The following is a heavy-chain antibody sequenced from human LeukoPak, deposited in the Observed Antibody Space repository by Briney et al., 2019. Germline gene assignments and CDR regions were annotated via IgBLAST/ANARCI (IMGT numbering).Heavy chain of an antibody. D-gene: IGHD2-2*02. J-gene: IGHJ4*02. CDR2: INAGNGNT. CDR1: GYTFTSYA. Sequence: ASVKVSCKASGYTFTSYAMHWVRQAPGQRLEWMGWINAGNGNTKYSQKFQGRVTITRDTSASTAYMELGSLRSEDTAVYYCARDRAYCSSTSCYKGWDYWGQGTLVTVSS. CDR3: ARDRAYCSSTSCYKGWDY. V-gene: IGHV1-3*01.